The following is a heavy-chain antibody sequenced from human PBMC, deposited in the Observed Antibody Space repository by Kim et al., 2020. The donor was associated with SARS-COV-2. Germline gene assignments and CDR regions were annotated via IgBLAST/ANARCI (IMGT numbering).Heavy chain of an antibody. CDR1: GGSITNYY. V-gene: IGHV4-59*01. CDR2: FSYTGRA. D-gene: IGHD3-10*01. Sequence: SETLSLTCSVSGGSITNYYWNWIRQPPGKALEWIGCFSYTGRADYNPSLANRVSISADTSKNQLSLKLNSVTAADTAVYYCARSPGTFHGRVLRYWGQGILVTVCS. J-gene: IGHJ4*02. CDR3: ARSPGTFHGRVLRY.